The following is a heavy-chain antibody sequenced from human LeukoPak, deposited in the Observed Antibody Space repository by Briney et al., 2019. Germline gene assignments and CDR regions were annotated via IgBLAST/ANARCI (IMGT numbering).Heavy chain of an antibody. Sequence: GGSLRLSCAASGFTFSDYYMSWIRQAPGKGLEWVSYISSSGSTIYYADSVKGRFTISRDNAKNSLYLQMNSLRAEDTAVYYCARGPDYYDSSGLRGENWFDPWGQGTLVTVSS. V-gene: IGHV3-11*01. J-gene: IGHJ5*02. D-gene: IGHD3-22*01. CDR3: ARGPDYYDSSGLRGENWFDP. CDR2: ISSSGSTI. CDR1: GFTFSDYY.